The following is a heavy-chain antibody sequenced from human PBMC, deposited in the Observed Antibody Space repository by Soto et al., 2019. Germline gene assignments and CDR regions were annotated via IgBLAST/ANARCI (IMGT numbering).Heavy chain of an antibody. J-gene: IGHJ6*02. CDR3: ARVGCDGGNCYTLVGLRYGMDV. Sequence: QVQLVESGGGVVQPGRSLRLSCAASGFTFSSYAMHWVRQAPGKGLEWVAVISYDGSNKYYADSVKGRFTISRDNSKNTLYLQMNSLRAEDTAVYYCARVGCDGGNCYTLVGLRYGMDVWGQGTTVTVSS. CDR1: GFTFSSYA. V-gene: IGHV3-30-3*01. CDR2: ISYDGSNK. D-gene: IGHD2-15*01.